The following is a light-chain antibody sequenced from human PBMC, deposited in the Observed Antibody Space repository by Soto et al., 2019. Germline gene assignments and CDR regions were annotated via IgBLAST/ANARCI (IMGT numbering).Light chain of an antibody. Sequence: EIVMTQSPATLSVSPGERATLSCRASQSVSSNLAWYQQKPGQAPRLFIYGASTRATGIPARFSGSGSGTEFTLTISSLQSEDFAVYYCQQYNNWPRGTFGQGTKLEIK. CDR2: GAS. CDR3: QQYNNWPRGT. V-gene: IGKV3-15*01. CDR1: QSVSSN. J-gene: IGKJ2*02.